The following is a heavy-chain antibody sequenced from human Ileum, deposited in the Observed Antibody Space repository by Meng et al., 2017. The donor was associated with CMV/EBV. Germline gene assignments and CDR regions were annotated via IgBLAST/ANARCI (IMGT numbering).Heavy chain of an antibody. Sequence: GESLKISCAASGFTVSSNYMSWVRQAPGKGLEWVSVIYSGGGSTHYADSVKGRFTISRDNSKNTLYLQMKSLGEEDTAVYYCEGGGRGNSFYFPFDCWGQGTLVTVSS. D-gene: IGHD3-16*01. CDR3: EGGGRGNSFYFPFDC. CDR1: GFTVSSNY. CDR2: IYSGGGST. V-gene: IGHV3-66*02. J-gene: IGHJ4*02.